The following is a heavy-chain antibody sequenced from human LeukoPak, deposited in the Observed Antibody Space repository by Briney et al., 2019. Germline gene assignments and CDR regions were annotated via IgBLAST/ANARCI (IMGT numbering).Heavy chain of an antibody. CDR1: GYTFTSYY. D-gene: IGHD2-2*01. V-gene: IGHV1-46*01. CDR3: ARGSVVVPAPYYYYYMDV. CDR2: INPRGGST. Sequence: ASVKVSCKASGYTFTSYYMHWVRQAPGQGLEWMGIINPRGGSTSYAQKFQGRVTMTRDTSISTAYMELSRLRSDDTAVYYCARGSVVVPAPYYYYYMDVWGKGTTVTVSS. J-gene: IGHJ6*03.